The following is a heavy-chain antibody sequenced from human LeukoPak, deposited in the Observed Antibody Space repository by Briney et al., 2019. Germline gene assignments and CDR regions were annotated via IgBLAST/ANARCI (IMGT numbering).Heavy chain of an antibody. V-gene: IGHV3-30*02. CDR3: AKDRGWLQSYFDY. CDR2: IRYDGSNK. J-gene: IGHJ4*02. CDR1: GFTFSSYG. Sequence: GGSLRLSCAASGFTFSSYGMHWVRQAPGKGLEWVAFIRYDGSNKYYADSVKGRFTISRDNSKNTLYLQMNSLRAEDTAVYYCAKDRGWLQSYFDYWGQGTLVTVSS. D-gene: IGHD5-24*01.